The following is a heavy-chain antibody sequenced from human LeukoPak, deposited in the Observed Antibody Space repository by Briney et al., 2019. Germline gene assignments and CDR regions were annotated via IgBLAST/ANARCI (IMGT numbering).Heavy chain of an antibody. V-gene: IGHV4-61*02. D-gene: IGHD2-2*01. Sequence: SETLSLTCTVSGGSVSSGSYYWSWIRQPAGKGLEWIGRIYTSGSTNYNPSLKSRVTISVDTSKNQFSLKLSSVTAADTAVYYCARAGGYCSSTSCQNWFDPWGQGTQVTVSS. CDR3: ARAGGYCSSTSCQNWFDP. J-gene: IGHJ5*02. CDR2: IYTSGST. CDR1: GGSVSSGSYY.